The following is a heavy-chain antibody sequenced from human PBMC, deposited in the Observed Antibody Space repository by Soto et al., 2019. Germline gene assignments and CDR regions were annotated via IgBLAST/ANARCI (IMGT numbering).Heavy chain of an antibody. CDR2: IIPIFGTA. V-gene: IGHV1-69*13. CDR3: ARSCRYYYDSSGYSIDF. Sequence: SVKVSCKASGGTFSSYAISWVRQAPGQGLEWMGGIIPIFGTANYAQKFQGRVTITADESTSTAYMELSSLRSEDTAVYYCARSCRYYYDSSGYSIDFWGQGTLVTVSS. CDR1: GGTFSSYA. D-gene: IGHD3-22*01. J-gene: IGHJ4*02.